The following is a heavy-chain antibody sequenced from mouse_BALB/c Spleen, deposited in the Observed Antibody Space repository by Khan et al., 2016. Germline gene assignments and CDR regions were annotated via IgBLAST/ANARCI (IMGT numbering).Heavy chain of an antibody. CDR2: INTYSGES. J-gene: IGHJ1*01. CDR1: LYTFTNYG. CDR3: ARYRYYYGSSRYFDV. D-gene: IGHD1-1*01. V-gene: IGHV9-3-1*01. Sequence: QIQLVQSGPELQTPFPPFKISFQASLYTFTNYGMNWVKQAPGKGLKWMGWINTYSGESTYADDFKGRFAFSLETSANTAYLQINNLKNEDTATYFCARYRYYYGSSRYFDVWGAGTTVTVSS.